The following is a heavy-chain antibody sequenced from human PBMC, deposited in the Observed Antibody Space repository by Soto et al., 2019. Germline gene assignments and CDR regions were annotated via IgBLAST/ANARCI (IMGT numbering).Heavy chain of an antibody. CDR2: ISSSGSTI. CDR3: ARDYCSGGSCYPVGDAFDI. J-gene: IGHJ3*02. CDR1: GFTFSDYY. Sequence: QVQLVESGGGLVKPGGSLRLSCAASGFTFSDYYMSWIRQAPGKGLEWVSYISSSGSTIYYADSVKGRFTITRDNAKNSLYLQMNSLRAEDTAVYYCARDYCSGGSCYPVGDAFDIWGQGTMVTVSS. V-gene: IGHV3-11*01. D-gene: IGHD2-15*01.